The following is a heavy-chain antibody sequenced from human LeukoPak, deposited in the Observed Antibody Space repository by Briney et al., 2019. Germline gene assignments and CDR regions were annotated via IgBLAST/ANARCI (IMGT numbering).Heavy chain of an antibody. CDR3: ARDALLLRSGELGWAIDY. Sequence: GASVKVSCRASGYTFPTYFIHWVRQAPRQGLEWMGIINASGGSTEYAQRFQGRVTMTRDTSTNTVYMELSSLRSEDTAVYYCARDALLLRSGELGWAIDYWGQGTLVTVSS. J-gene: IGHJ4*02. V-gene: IGHV1-46*01. CDR1: GYTFPTYF. D-gene: IGHD3-16*01. CDR2: INASGGST.